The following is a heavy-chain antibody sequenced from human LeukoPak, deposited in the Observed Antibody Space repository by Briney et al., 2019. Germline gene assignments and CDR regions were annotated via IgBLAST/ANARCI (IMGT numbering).Heavy chain of an antibody. V-gene: IGHV3-23*01. CDR1: GFTFSSYA. Sequence: GGSLRLSCAASGFTFSSYAMSWVRQAPGKGLEWVSAISGSGGSTYYADSVKGGFTISRDNSKNTLYLQMNSLRAEDTAVYYCAKVVGPLHPPGLCFDYWGQGTLVTVSS. D-gene: IGHD1-26*01. CDR3: AKVVGPLHPPGLCFDY. CDR2: ISGSGGST. J-gene: IGHJ4*02.